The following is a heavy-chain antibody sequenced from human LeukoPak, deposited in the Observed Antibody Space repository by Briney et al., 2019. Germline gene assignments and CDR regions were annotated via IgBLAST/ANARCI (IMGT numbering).Heavy chain of an antibody. CDR2: ITSSSSYI. CDR3: ARETESGWNRRGSAWFDP. CDR1: GFTFSSYS. D-gene: IGHD6-19*01. V-gene: IGHV3-21*01. J-gene: IGHJ5*02. Sequence: PGGSLRLSCAASGFTFSSYSMNWVRQAPGKGLEWVSSITSSSSYIYYADSVKGRFTISRDNAKNSLYLQMNSLRAEDTAVYYCARETESGWNRRGSAWFDPWGQGTLVTVSS.